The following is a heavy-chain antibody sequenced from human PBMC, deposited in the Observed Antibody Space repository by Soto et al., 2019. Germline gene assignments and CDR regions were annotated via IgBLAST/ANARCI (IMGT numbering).Heavy chain of an antibody. J-gene: IGHJ3*02. CDR1: GFSLSNARMG. Sequence: QVTLKESGPVLVKPTETLTLTCTVSGFSLSNARMGVSWIRQPPGKALEWLAHIFSNDEKSYSTSLKSRLTIYKDTSKSQVVLTMTNMDPVDTATYYCARMTKTTVVTPIPRGDRPDAFDIWGQGTMVTVSS. CDR3: ARMTKTTVVTPIPRGDRPDAFDI. V-gene: IGHV2-26*01. CDR2: IFSNDEK. D-gene: IGHD4-17*01.